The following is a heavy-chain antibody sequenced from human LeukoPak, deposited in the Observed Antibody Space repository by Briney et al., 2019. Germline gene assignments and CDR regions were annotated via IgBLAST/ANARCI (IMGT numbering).Heavy chain of an antibody. CDR2: ISGSGGST. CDR1: GFTFSSYA. V-gene: IGHV3-23*01. Sequence: GGSPRLSCAASGFTFSSYAMSWVRQAPGKGLEWVSAISGSGGSTYYADSVKGRFTISRDNSKNTLYLQMNSLRAEDTGVYYCAKDYYDSSGYYEYYYYGMDVWGQGTTVTVSS. J-gene: IGHJ6*02. D-gene: IGHD3-22*01. CDR3: AKDYYDSSGYYEYYYYGMDV.